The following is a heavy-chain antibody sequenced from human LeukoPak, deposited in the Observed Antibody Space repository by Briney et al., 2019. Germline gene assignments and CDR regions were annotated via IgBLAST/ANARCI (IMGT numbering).Heavy chain of an antibody. CDR3: ARITMVRVIDY. J-gene: IGHJ4*02. CDR2: ISSNGGST. CDR1: GFTFSSYA. D-gene: IGHD3-10*01. V-gene: IGHV3-64*01. Sequence: GGSLRLSCAASGFTFSSYAMHWVRQAPGKGLGYVSAISSNGGSTYYANSVKGRFTISRDNSKNTLYLQMGSLRAEDMAVYYCARITMVRVIDYWGQGTLVTVSS.